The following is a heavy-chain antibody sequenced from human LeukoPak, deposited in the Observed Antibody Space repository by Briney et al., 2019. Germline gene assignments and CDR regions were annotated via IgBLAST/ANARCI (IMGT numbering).Heavy chain of an antibody. Sequence: ASVKVSCKASGYTFTGYYMHWVRQAPGQGLEWMGWINPNSGGTNYAQKFQGRVTMTRDTSISTAYMELSRLRSDDTAVYYCARVIRQQQLVRVFDYWGQGTLVTVSS. CDR2: INPNSGGT. V-gene: IGHV1-2*02. CDR3: ARVIRQQQLVRVFDY. CDR1: GYTFTGYY. J-gene: IGHJ4*02. D-gene: IGHD6-13*01.